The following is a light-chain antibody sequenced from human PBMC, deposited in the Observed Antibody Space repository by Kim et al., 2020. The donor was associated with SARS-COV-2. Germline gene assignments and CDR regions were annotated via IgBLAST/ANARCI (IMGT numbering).Light chain of an antibody. Sequence: DIVLTQSPGTLSLSPGERVTLSCRASQSVSSSYLAWYQQKPGQAPRLLIYGASSRATGIPDRFSGSGSGTDFTRTISRLEPEDFAVYYCQQYGSSRTFGQGTKVDIK. CDR3: QQYGSSRT. CDR1: QSVSSSY. CDR2: GAS. J-gene: IGKJ1*01. V-gene: IGKV3-20*01.